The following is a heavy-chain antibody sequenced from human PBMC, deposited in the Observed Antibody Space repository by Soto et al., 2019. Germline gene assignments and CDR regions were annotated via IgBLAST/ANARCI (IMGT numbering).Heavy chain of an antibody. CDR1: GGSISSGGYY. J-gene: IGHJ4*02. D-gene: IGHD6-19*01. CDR3: AKSRDSTGWYYFDY. CDR2: IYYGGST. Sequence: QVQLQESGPGLVKPSQTLSLTCTVSGGSISSGGYYWSWIRQHPGKGLERIGYIYYGGSTYYNPSLKSRVTISVDTSKNQFSLKLSSVTAADTAVYYCAKSRDSTGWYYFDYWGQGTLVTVSS. V-gene: IGHV4-31*03.